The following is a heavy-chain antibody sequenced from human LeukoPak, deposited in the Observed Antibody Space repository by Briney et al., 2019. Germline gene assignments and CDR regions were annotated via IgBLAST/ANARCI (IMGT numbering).Heavy chain of an antibody. V-gene: IGHV4-39*01. CDR1: GVSISSSGCY. CDR2: IYYGGST. Sequence: SSETLSLTCSVSGVSISSSGCYWGWIRQPPGKGLEWIGSIYYGGSTYYNPSLRSRVTISVDTSKNQFSLRLSSVTAADTAVYYCARHDGSSGYAFDIWGQGTMVTVSS. J-gene: IGHJ3*02. D-gene: IGHD3-22*01. CDR3: ARHDGSSGYAFDI.